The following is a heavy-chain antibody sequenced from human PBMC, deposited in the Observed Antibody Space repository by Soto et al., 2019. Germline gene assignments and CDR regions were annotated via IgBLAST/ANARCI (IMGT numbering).Heavy chain of an antibody. V-gene: IGHV3-15*01. D-gene: IGHD3-16*01. CDR3: TTDRLGRVGAFDI. Sequence: GGSLRLSCAASGFTFSNAWMSWVRQAPGKGLEWVGRIKSKTDGGTTDYAAPVKDRFTISRDDSKNTLYLQMNSLKTEDTAVYYCTTDRLGRVGAFDIWGQGTMVTVSS. J-gene: IGHJ3*02. CDR1: GFTFSNAW. CDR2: IKSKTDGGTT.